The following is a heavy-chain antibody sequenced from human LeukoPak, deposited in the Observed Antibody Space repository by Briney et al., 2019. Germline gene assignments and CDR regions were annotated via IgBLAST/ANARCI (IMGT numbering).Heavy chain of an antibody. CDR2: IYYSGGT. Sequence: PSETLSLTCTVSGGSISSGDYYWSWIRQPPGKGLEWIGYIYYSGGTYYNPSLKSRVTISVDTSKNQFSLKLSSVTAADTAVYYCAREWLLESIDYWGQGTLVTVSS. D-gene: IGHD3-22*01. V-gene: IGHV4-30-4*08. CDR3: AREWLLESIDY. J-gene: IGHJ4*02. CDR1: GGSISSGDYY.